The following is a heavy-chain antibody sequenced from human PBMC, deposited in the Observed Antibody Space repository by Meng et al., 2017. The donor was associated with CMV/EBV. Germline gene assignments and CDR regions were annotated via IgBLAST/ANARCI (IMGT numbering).Heavy chain of an antibody. V-gene: IGHV4-30-4*08. J-gene: IGHJ6*02. CDR1: GGSISSGDYY. CDR3: ARGGAANYYYYGMDV. CDR2: IYYSGST. D-gene: IGHD2-15*01. Sequence: SETLSLTCTVSGGSISSGDYYWSWIRQPPGKGLEWIGYIYYSGSTYYNPSLKSRVTISVDTSKNQFSLKLSSVTAADTAVYYCARGGAANYYYYGMDVWGQGTTVTVSS.